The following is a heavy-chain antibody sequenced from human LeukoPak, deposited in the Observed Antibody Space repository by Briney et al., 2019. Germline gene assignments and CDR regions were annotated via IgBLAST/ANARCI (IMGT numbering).Heavy chain of an antibody. CDR1: GYTFSSYA. CDR2: IIPIFGTA. CDR3: ARAPYNYYDSSGYSQGVGY. Sequence: SVKVSCKASGYTFSSYAISWVRQAPGQGLEWMGGIIPIFGTANYAQKFQGRVTITADESTSTAYMELSSLRSEDTAVYYCARAPYNYYDSSGYSQGVGYWGQGTLVTVSS. D-gene: IGHD3-22*01. V-gene: IGHV1-69*13. J-gene: IGHJ4*02.